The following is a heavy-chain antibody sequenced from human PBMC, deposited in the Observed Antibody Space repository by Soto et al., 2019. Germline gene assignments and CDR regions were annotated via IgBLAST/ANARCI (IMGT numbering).Heavy chain of an antibody. CDR2: IKSDGSTT. CDR3: ARHLAVARLYSMDV. V-gene: IGHV3-74*01. J-gene: IGHJ6*02. CDR1: GFTLSSYC. D-gene: IGHD2-15*01. Sequence: EVQLVESGGGLVQPGGSLRLSCAASGFTLSSYCMHWVRQAPGKGLVWVSHIKSDGSTTTYADSVEGRFTISRDNDKNTLYLQMNSLSVEDTAGYYCARHLAVARLYSMDVWGQGTTVTVSS.